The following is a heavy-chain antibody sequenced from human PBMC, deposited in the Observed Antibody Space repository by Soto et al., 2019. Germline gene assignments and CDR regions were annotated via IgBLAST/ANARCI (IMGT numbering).Heavy chain of an antibody. V-gene: IGHV4-59*08. J-gene: IGHJ6*02. D-gene: IGHD1-1*01. Sequence: QVQLQQSGPGLVKPSETLSLTCTVSGGSIINYYCSWFRQSPGKGLEWIGYINHDGYSAYNHSLKRRIAMSADTSNTQFCLMLDSVTATDTAVYYCGRHGYGHQHGLVGAWGQGTTVTVSS. CDR1: GGSIINYY. CDR3: GRHGYGHQHGLVGA. CDR2: INHDGYS.